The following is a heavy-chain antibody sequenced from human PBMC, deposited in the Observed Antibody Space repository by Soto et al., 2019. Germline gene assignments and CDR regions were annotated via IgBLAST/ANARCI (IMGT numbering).Heavy chain of an antibody. D-gene: IGHD2-8*01. V-gene: IGHV3-23*01. Sequence: PVGSLRLSCTGSGFSFFSYAMSWVRQAPGKGLEWVSTISGSGGHTYYADSVKGRFVVSRDNDKNTVYLHMSSLTGEDTAVYFCAKIEMGWFAHWGQGTQVTVS. CDR1: GFSFFSYA. CDR2: ISGSGGHT. CDR3: AKIEMGWFAH. J-gene: IGHJ5*02.